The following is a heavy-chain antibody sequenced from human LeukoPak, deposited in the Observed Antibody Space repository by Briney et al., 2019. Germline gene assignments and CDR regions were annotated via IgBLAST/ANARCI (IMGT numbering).Heavy chain of an antibody. Sequence: SVKVSCKASGGTFSSYAISWVRQAPGQGLEWMGGIIPIFGTANYAQKFQGRVTITADESTSTACMELSSLRSEDAAVYYCAATTDIVVVVAASPPYFDYWGQGTLVTVSS. CDR1: GGTFSSYA. V-gene: IGHV1-69*13. D-gene: IGHD2-15*01. J-gene: IGHJ4*02. CDR2: IIPIFGTA. CDR3: AATTDIVVVVAASPPYFDY.